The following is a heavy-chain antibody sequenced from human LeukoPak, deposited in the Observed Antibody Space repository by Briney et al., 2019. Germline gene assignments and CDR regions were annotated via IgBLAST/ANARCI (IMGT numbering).Heavy chain of an antibody. CDR2: ISTYNGDT. CDR1: GYTFTKYG. J-gene: IGHJ4*02. Sequence: GASVKVSCKASGYTFTKYGIGWVRQAPGQGLEWMGWISTYNGDTYYPQKVQGRVTMTTDTSTTTGYMELRSLRSDDTAVYYCARSPRYYDSSGSPDRWGQGTLVTVSS. D-gene: IGHD3-22*01. V-gene: IGHV1-18*01. CDR3: ARSPRYYDSSGSPDR.